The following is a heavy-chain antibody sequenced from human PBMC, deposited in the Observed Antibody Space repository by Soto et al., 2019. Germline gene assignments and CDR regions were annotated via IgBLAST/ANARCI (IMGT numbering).Heavy chain of an antibody. CDR2: ISWNSGSI. CDR1: GFTFDDYA. J-gene: IGHJ4*02. CDR3: AKDIGYYVAFDY. Sequence: GGSLRLSCAASGFTFDDYAMHWVRQAPGKGLEWVSGISWNSGSIGYADSVKGRFTISRDNAKNSLYLQMNSLRAEDTALYYCAKDIGYYVAFDYWGQGTLVTVYS. D-gene: IGHD3-22*01. V-gene: IGHV3-9*01.